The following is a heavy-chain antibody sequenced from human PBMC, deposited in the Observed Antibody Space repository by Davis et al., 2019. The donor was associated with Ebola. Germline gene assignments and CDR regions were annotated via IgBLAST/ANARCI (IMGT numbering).Heavy chain of an antibody. J-gene: IGHJ4*02. CDR1: GFTFNIFD. CDR2: ISYGGTNK. Sequence: GGSLRLSCAASGFTFNIFDMHWVRQAPGRGLEWVAVISYGGTNKYYADSVKGRFTISRDNAKNSLYLQMNSLRAEDTAVYYCARGSYVFDYWGQGTLVSVSS. CDR3: ARGSYVFDY. D-gene: IGHD3-10*02. V-gene: IGHV3-33*05.